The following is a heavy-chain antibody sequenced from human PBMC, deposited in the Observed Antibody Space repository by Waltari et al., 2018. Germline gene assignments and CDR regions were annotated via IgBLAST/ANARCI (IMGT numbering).Heavy chain of an antibody. CDR3: ARAGYYYDSSGYGYFQH. V-gene: IGHV4-34*01. CDR1: GGSFSGYY. CDR2: INHSGST. D-gene: IGHD3-22*01. J-gene: IGHJ1*01. Sequence: QVQLQQWGAGLLKPSETLSLTCAVYGGSFSGYYWSWIRPPPGKGLEWIGEINHSGSTNYNPSLKSRVTISVDTSKNQFSLKLSSVTAADTAVYYCARAGYYYDSSGYGYFQHWGQGTLVTVSS.